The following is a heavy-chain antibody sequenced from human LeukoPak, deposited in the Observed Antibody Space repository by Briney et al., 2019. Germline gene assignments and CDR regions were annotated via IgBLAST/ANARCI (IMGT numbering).Heavy chain of an antibody. CDR1: GFTFANFY. D-gene: IGHD3-3*02. V-gene: IGHV3-7*01. CDR2: IDEHGEGK. Sequence: GGSLRLSCTASGFTFANFYMSWVRQAPGKGLEWVANIDEHGEGKHYDDCVKGRFTISRDNTKNSLYLDMTYLRAEDTATYFCARATPGVIFNYFDYWGQGTLVPVS. J-gene: IGHJ4*01. CDR3: ARATPGVIFNYFDY.